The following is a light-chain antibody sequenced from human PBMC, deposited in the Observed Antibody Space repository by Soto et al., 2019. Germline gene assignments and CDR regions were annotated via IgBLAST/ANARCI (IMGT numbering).Light chain of an antibody. Sequence: EIVLTQSPATLSLSPGARATLSCRASQTVANYLEWYQQKPGQAPRLLIYESSNLATGIAARFSGSGSGTDVTLTISRLEPEDFAVYYCQQRSNWPHTFGQGTKVDIK. CDR2: ESS. CDR1: QTVANY. CDR3: QQRSNWPHT. J-gene: IGKJ1*01. V-gene: IGKV3-11*01.